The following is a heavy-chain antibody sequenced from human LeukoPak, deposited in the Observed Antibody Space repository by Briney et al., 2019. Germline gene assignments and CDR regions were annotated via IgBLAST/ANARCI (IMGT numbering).Heavy chain of an antibody. CDR2: INAGNGNT. J-gene: IGHJ4*02. CDR3: ARGVHNLDYGDYPGI. Sequence: ASVKVSCKASGYTFTSYAMHWVRQAPGQRAEGMGWINAGNGNTKYSQKFQGRVTITRDTSASTAYMELSSLRSEDTAVYYCARGVHNLDYGDYPGIWGQGTLVTVSS. V-gene: IGHV1-3*01. D-gene: IGHD4-17*01. CDR1: GYTFTSYA.